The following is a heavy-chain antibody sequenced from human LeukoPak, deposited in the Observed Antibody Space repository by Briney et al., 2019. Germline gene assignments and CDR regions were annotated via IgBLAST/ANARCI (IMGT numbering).Heavy chain of an antibody. CDR3: ARAKGQWLVYDY. D-gene: IGHD6-19*01. J-gene: IGHJ4*02. V-gene: IGHV4-59*01. Sequence: SETLSLTCTVSGGSISSYYWSWIRQPPGKGLEWIGYIYYSGSTNYNPSLKSRVTISVDTSKNQFSLKLSSVTAADTAVYYCARAKGQWLVYDYWGQGTLVTVSS. CDR1: GGSISSYY. CDR2: IYYSGST.